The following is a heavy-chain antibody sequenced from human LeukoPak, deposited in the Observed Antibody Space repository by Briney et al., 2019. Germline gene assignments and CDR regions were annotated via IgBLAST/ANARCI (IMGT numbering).Heavy chain of an antibody. D-gene: IGHD3-9*01. CDR3: ARWTGWGYDILTGYYAFDI. V-gene: IGHV4-59*01. J-gene: IGHJ3*02. Sequence: PSETLSLTCTVSGGSISSYYWSWIRQPPGKGLEWIGYIYYSGSTNYNPSLKSRVTISVDTSKNQFSLKLSSVTAADTAMYYCARWTGWGYDILTGYYAFDIWGQGTMVTVSS. CDR2: IYYSGST. CDR1: GGSISSYY.